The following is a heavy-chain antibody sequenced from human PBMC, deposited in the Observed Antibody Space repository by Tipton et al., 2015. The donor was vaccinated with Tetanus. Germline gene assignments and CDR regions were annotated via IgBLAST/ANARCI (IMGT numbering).Heavy chain of an antibody. J-gene: IGHJ4*02. CDR1: GGSISSGGYY. V-gene: IGHV4-31*03. Sequence: TLSLTCTVSGGSISSGGYYWSWIRQHPGKGLEWIGYIYYSGSTYYNPSLKSRLTISVDTSKNQFSLKLSSVTAADTAVYYCARDSYYSSRWSFADYWGQGTLVTVSS. CDR3: ARDSYYSSRWSFADY. CDR2: IYYSGST. D-gene: IGHD3-22*01.